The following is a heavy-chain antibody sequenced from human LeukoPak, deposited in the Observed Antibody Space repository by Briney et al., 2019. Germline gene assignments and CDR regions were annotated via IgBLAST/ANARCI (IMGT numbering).Heavy chain of an antibody. V-gene: IGHV6-1*01. CDR1: GDSVSSNSAA. D-gene: IGHD2-2*01. Sequence: SQTLSLTCAISGDSVSSNSAAWIWIRQSPSRGLEWLGRTYYRSKWYTEYAVSVKSRITINPDTSKNQFSLQLSSVNPEDTAVYYCAREYCSSTSCYDHWFDPWGQGTLVTVSS. J-gene: IGHJ5*02. CDR2: TYYRSKWYT. CDR3: AREYCSSTSCYDHWFDP.